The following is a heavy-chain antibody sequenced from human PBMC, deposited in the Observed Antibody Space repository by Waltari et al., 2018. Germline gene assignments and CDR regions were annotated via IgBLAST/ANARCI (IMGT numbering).Heavy chain of an antibody. CDR2: ISGSDGST. V-gene: IGHV3-23*01. J-gene: IGHJ4*02. CDR1: GFTFSSYA. CDR3: AKGTFYDYLWGSYRHSFDY. Sequence: EVQLLESGGDLVQPGGSLRLSCAASGFTFSSYAASWVRQAPGKGLEGVSTISGSDGSTYYADSVKARFTISRDNSKSTLYLQMDTLRAEDTAIYYCAKGTFYDYLWGSYRHSFDYWGQGTLVTVSS. D-gene: IGHD3-16*02.